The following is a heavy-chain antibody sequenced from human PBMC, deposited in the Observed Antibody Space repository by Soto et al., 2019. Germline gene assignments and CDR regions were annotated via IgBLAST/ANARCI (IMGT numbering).Heavy chain of an antibody. D-gene: IGHD3-3*01. V-gene: IGHV4-59*01. Sequence: PSETLSLTCTVSGGSISSYYWSWIRQPPGKGLEWIGYIYYSGSTNYNPSLKSRVTISVDTSKNQFSLKLSSVTAADTAVYYCARDHGYDFWSGYYTQDYFDYWGQGTLVTVSS. CDR1: GGSISSYY. CDR3: ARDHGYDFWSGYYTQDYFDY. CDR2: IYYSGST. J-gene: IGHJ4*02.